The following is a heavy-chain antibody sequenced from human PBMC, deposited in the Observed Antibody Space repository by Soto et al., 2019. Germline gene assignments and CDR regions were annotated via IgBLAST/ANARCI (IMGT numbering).Heavy chain of an antibody. CDR2: INPNSGGT. CDR3: ARDREDGDYDY. CDR1: GYTFTGYY. V-gene: IGHV1-2*04. Sequence: QVHLVQSGAEVKKPGASVKVSCKASGYTFTGYYMHWVRQAPGQGLEWMGWINPNSGGTHYAQKFQGWVTMTRDTSISTAYMELSRLRSDDTAVYYCARDREDGDYDYWGQGTLVTVSS. J-gene: IGHJ4*02. D-gene: IGHD4-17*01.